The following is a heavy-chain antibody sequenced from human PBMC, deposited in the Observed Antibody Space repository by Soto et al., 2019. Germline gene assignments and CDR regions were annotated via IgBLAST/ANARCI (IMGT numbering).Heavy chain of an antibody. CDR1: GFTFSDHY. J-gene: IGHJ6*03. CDR3: ARSSTVNTYYYMDV. V-gene: IGHV3-72*01. CDR2: TRNKAKSYTT. D-gene: IGHD4-4*01. Sequence: EVQLVESGGGLVQPGGSLRLSCAASGFTFSDHYMDWVRQAPGKGLEWVGRTRNKAKSYTTEYAASVKGRFTISRDDSKNSLYLQMNRLKTEDTAVYYCARSSTVNTYYYMDVWGKGTTVTVSS.